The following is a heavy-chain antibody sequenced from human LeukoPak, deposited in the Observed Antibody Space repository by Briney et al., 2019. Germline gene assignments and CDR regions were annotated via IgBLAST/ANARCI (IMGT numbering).Heavy chain of an antibody. V-gene: IGHV4-30-2*02. CDR3: AIGGSGEADFYYYYGMDV. J-gene: IGHJ6*02. CDR1: GGSISSGGYS. Sequence: PSETLSLTCAVSGGSISSGGYSWSWIRQPPGKGLEWIGYIYHSGSTYYNPSLKSRVTISVDRSKNQFSLKLSSVTAADTAVYYCAIGGSGEADFYYYYGMDVWGQGTTVTVSS. D-gene: IGHD6-19*01. CDR2: IYHSGST.